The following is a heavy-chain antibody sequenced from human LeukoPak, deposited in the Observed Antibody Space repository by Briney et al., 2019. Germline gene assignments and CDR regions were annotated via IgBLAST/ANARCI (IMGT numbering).Heavy chain of an antibody. CDR1: GGSLSGFH. CDR3: ARRLAQTYFFDY. D-gene: IGHD6-19*01. CDR2: IYFTGRT. Sequence: PSETLSLTCTVSGGSLSGFHWTWIRQPPGKGLEWIGNIYFTGRTKITPSLDSRVTMSIDTSQSHFSLRLTSVTAADTAVYYRARRLAQTYFFDYWGQGTLVTASS. J-gene: IGHJ4*02. V-gene: IGHV4-4*09.